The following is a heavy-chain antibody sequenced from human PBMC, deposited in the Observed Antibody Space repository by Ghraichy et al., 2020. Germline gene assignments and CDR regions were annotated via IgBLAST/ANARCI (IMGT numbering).Heavy chain of an antibody. V-gene: IGHV3-30*02. J-gene: IGHJ4*02. CDR3: AKDVDTMVRGVFDN. CDR2: IRYDRSNK. Sequence: GGSLRLSCAASGFTFSSYGMNWVRQAPGKGLEWVAFIRYDRSNKYYADSVKGRFTISRDNSKNTLDLQMNSLRTEDTAVYYCAKDVDTMVRGVFDNWGQGTLVTVSS. D-gene: IGHD3-10*01. CDR1: GFTFSSYG.